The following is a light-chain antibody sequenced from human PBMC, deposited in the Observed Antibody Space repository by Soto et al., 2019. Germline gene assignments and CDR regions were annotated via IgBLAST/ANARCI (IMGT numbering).Light chain of an antibody. CDR3: QQYNSYSTT. J-gene: IGKJ1*01. V-gene: IGKV1-9*01. CDR1: QGINTY. CDR2: AAS. Sequence: IHFTQSPSSLSASVGDRVTITCRASQGINTYLAWYQQKPGKAPKLLIYAASTLQSGVPSRFGGSGSGTDFTLTISSLQPDDFATYYCQQYNSYSTTFGQGTKVDIK.